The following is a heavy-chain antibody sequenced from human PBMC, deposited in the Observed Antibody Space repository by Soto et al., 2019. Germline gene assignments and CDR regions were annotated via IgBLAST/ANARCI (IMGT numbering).Heavy chain of an antibody. CDR3: VGGVGGSGLNCFDT. CDR1: GSSIIGYY. CDR2: IHYRGSA. Sequence: SETLSLTCTFSGSSIIGYYWTWIRQSPERGLEWIGYIHYRGSANYNPSLNSRLTMSVDRSKSQFSMKLASVTAADTAVYYCVGGVGGSGLNCFDTWGQGTLVTVSS. D-gene: IGHD2-15*01. J-gene: IGHJ5*01. V-gene: IGHV4-59*03.